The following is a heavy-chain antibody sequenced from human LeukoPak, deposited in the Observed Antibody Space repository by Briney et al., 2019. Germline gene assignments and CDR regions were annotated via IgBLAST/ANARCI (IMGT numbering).Heavy chain of an antibody. V-gene: IGHV5-51*01. CDR3: ARRQTIDYYFDY. D-gene: IGHD4/OR15-4a*01. CDR2: IYPGDSDT. CDR1: GYSFTSYW. J-gene: IGHJ4*02. Sequence: GESLKISCKGSGYSFTSYWIGWVRQMPGKDLEWMGVIYPGDSDTRYSPSFQGQVTISADKSISTAYLQWSSLMASDTAMYYCARRQTIDYYFDYWGQGTLVTVSS.